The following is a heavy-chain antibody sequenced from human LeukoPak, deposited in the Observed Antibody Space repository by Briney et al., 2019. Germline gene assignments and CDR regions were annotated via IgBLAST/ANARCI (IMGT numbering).Heavy chain of an antibody. J-gene: IGHJ3*02. CDR2: INHSGST. V-gene: IGHV4-34*01. CDR1: GGSFSGYY. D-gene: IGHD1-26*01. Sequence: SETLSLTCAVYGGSFSGYYWSWIRLPPGKGLEWIGEINHSGSTNYNPSLKTQVTLSVDTSRNQFSLKLSSVTAADTAVYYCARVGAPLGAFDIWGQGTMVTVSS. CDR3: ARVGAPLGAFDI.